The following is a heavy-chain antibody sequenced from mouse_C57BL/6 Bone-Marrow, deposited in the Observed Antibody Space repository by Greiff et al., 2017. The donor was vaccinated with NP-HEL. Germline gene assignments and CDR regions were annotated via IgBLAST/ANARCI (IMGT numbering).Heavy chain of an antibody. CDR1: GYTFTSYW. V-gene: IGHV1-55*01. Sequence: QVQLQQPGAELVKPGASVKMSCKASGYTFTSYWITWVKQRPGQGLEWIGDIYPGSGSTNYNEKFKSKATLTADTSSSTAYMQLSSLTSEDSAVYYCAKGPSTVVATDYVGDWGKGTTLTVAS. D-gene: IGHD1-1*01. CDR2: IYPGSGST. CDR3: AKGPSTVVATDYVGD. J-gene: IGHJ2*01.